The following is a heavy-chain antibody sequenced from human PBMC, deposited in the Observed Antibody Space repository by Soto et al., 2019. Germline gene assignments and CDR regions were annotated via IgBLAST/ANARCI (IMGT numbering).Heavy chain of an antibody. CDR3: ATGGYSYGSGY. V-gene: IGHV3-74*01. CDR1: GFTFSSYW. CDR2: INPAGSAS. Sequence: EVQLVESGGGLVQPGGSLRLSCVGSGFTFSSYWMHWVRQAPGKGPVWVSRINPAGSASSYADFVKGRVIVSRDNAKNTLHLEMNSLSAEDTAVYYCATGGYSYGSGYWGQGTLVTVSS. D-gene: IGHD5-18*01. J-gene: IGHJ4*02.